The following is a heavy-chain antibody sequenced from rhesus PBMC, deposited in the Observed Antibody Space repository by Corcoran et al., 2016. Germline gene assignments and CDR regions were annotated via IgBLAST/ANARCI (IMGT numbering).Heavy chain of an antibody. CDR2: IYSSSVNP. V-gene: IGHV4S7*01. Sequence: QVQLQESGPGLLKPSETLSLTCAVSGGSISGGYGWGWIRQPPGKGLELIGRIYSSSVNPSYNPSLKSRATISSDTSKNQFSLKLSSVTAADTAVYYCARERRPITRMITGYYYTHLYDAFDFWGQGLRVTVSS. D-gene: IGHD3-9*01. J-gene: IGHJ3*01. CDR1: GGSISGGYG. CDR3: ARERRPITRMITGYYYTHLYDAFDF.